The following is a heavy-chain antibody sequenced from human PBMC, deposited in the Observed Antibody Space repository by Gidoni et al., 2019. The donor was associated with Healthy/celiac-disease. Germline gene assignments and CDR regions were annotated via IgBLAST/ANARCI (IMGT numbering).Heavy chain of an antibody. CDR1: GYTFTGYY. D-gene: IGHD3-3*01. V-gene: IGHV1-2*04. CDR2: INPNSGGT. CDR3: ARDPIADFWSGYVEYYGMDV. Sequence: QVQLVQSGAEVKKPGASVKVSCKASGYTFTGYYMHWVRQAPGQGLEWMGWINPNSGGTNYAQKFQGWVTMTRDTSISTAYMELSRLRSDDTAVYYCARDPIADFWSGYVEYYGMDVWGQGTTVTVSS. J-gene: IGHJ6*02.